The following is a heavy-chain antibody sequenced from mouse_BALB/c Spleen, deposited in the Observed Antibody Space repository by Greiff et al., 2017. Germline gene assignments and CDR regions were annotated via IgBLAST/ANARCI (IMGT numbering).Heavy chain of an antibody. CDR1: GDSITSGY. V-gene: IGHV3-8*02. CDR3: ARRGEVRREFAY. CDR2: ISYSGST. Sequence: EVKLVESGPSLVKPSQTLSLTCSVTGDSITSGYWNWIRKFPGNKLEYMGYISYSGSTYYNPSLKSRISITRDTSKNQYYLQLNSVTTEDTATYYCARRGEVRREFAYWGQGTLVTVSA. J-gene: IGHJ3*01. D-gene: IGHD2-14*01.